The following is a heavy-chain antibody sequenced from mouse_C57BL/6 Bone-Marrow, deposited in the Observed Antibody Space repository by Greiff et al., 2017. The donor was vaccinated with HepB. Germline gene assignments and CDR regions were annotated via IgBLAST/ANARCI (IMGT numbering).Heavy chain of an antibody. CDR1: GYSITSGYY. CDR2: ISYDGSN. CDR3: ARDSGSSYVAMDY. V-gene: IGHV3-6*01. D-gene: IGHD1-1*01. J-gene: IGHJ4*01. Sequence: ESGPGLVKPSQSLSLTCSVTGYSITSGYYWNWIRQFPGNKLEWMGYISYDGSNNYNPSLKNRISITRDTSKNQFFLKLNSVTTEDTATYYCARDSGSSYVAMDYWGQGTSVTVSS.